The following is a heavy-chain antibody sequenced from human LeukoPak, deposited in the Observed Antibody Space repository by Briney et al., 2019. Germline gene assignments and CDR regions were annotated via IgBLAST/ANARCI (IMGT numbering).Heavy chain of an antibody. CDR2: ISSSGSTI. V-gene: IGHV3-11*01. D-gene: IGHD4-17*01. J-gene: IGHJ4*02. Sequence: PGGSLRLSCAASGFTFSDYYMSWIRQAPGKGLEWVSYISSSGSTIYYADSVKGRFTISRDNAKNSLYLQMNSLRAEDTAVYYCAKGRSLMTTVTTFDYWGQGTLVTVSS. CDR1: GFTFSDYY. CDR3: AKGRSLMTTVTTFDY.